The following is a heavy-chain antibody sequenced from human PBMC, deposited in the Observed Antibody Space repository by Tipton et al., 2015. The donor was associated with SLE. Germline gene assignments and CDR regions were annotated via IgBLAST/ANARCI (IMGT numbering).Heavy chain of an antibody. Sequence: GLVKPSETLSLTCGVSGNVISRGYFWGWIRQSPGKGLEWIGSIYHDGRTYYNPSLKSRVTISIDTSKNQFFLKLSPVTAADTAVYYCARRYGDYDGFDYWGQGTLVTVSS. CDR2: IYHDGRT. V-gene: IGHV4-38-2*01. J-gene: IGHJ4*02. CDR1: GNVISRGYF. CDR3: ARRYGDYDGFDY. D-gene: IGHD4-17*01.